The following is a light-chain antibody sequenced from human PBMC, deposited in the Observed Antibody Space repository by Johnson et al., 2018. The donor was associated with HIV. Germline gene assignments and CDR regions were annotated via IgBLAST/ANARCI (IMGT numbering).Light chain of an antibody. CDR2: ENN. CDR3: GTWDSSLSAYV. Sequence: QSVLTQPPSVSAAPGQTVTISCSGSSSNIGNNFVSWYQQLPGTPPKLLIYENNKRPSGIPDRFSGSKSGTSATLGITGIQTGDEADYYCGTWDSSLSAYVFGTGTKVTVL. CDR1: SSNIGNNF. V-gene: IGLV1-51*02. J-gene: IGLJ1*01.